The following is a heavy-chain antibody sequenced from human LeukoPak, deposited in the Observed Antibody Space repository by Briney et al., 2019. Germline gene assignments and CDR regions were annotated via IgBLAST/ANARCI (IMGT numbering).Heavy chain of an antibody. Sequence: PSETLSLTCTVSGGSISSYYWSWIRQPAGKGLEWIGRIYTSGSTNYNPSLKSRVTMSVDTSKNQFSLKLSSVTAADTAVYYCARDSVADASYYFDYWGQGTLVTVSS. D-gene: IGHD6-19*01. V-gene: IGHV4-4*07. CDR1: GGSISSYY. J-gene: IGHJ4*02. CDR3: ARDSVADASYYFDY. CDR2: IYTSGST.